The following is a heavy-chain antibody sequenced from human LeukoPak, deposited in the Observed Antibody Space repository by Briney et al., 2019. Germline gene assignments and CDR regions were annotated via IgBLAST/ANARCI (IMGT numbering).Heavy chain of an antibody. V-gene: IGHV3-53*04. CDR3: ARWGTYYFDY. CDR2: IYSGGST. CDR1: GFTVSSNY. D-gene: IGHD3-16*01. Sequence: GGSLRLSCAASGFTVSSNYMSWVRQAPGKGLEWVSVIYSGGSTYYADSVKGRFTISRHNSKNALYLQMNSLRAEDTAVYYCARWGTYYFDYWGQGTLVTVSS. J-gene: IGHJ4*02.